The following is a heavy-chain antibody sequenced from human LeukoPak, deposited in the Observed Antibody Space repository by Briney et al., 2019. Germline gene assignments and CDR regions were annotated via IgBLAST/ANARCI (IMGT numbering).Heavy chain of an antibody. Sequence: GGSLRLSCAASGFTFSDYGMHWVRQAPGKGLEWVAVISYDETNKYYADSAKGRFTISRDNSKNTLSLQMNSLRAEDTAVYFCAKGRYFDSVGYYSFDFWGQGTLVTVSS. D-gene: IGHD3-22*01. V-gene: IGHV3-30*18. CDR1: GFTFSDYG. CDR3: AKGRYFDSVGYYSFDF. J-gene: IGHJ4*02. CDR2: ISYDETNK.